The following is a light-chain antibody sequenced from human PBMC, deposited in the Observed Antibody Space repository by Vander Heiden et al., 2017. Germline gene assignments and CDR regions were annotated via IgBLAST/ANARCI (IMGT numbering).Light chain of an antibody. CDR2: DVA. Sequence: RVVPHPLHTLPVSPVDSANLYCRTSQTIDNKLAWYQQKPGQAPRLLMYDVATRAADIPDRFSGSGSGTEVRLTISNLQSEDFAFYDCQQYHNWPPYIFGQGTKVEIK. J-gene: IGKJ2*01. CDR3: QQYHNWPPYI. CDR1: QTIDNK. V-gene: IGKV3-15*01.